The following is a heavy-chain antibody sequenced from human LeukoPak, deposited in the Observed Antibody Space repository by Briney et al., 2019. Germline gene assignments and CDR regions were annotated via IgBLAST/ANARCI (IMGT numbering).Heavy chain of an antibody. Sequence: GGSLRLSCAASGFTFSSYAMSWVRQAPEKGLEWVSAISGNGDITYYADTVKGRFSGSRDNSKNTLYLQLNSLMAEDTAVYYCAKDLRGTLSSRGPFEYWGQGTLVTVSS. CDR3: AKDLRGTLSSRGPFEY. J-gene: IGHJ4*02. CDR2: ISGNGDIT. CDR1: GFTFSSYA. V-gene: IGHV3-23*01. D-gene: IGHD1-1*01.